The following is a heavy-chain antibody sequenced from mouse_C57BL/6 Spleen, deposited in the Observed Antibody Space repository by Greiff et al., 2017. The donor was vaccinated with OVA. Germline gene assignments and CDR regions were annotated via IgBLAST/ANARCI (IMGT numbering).Heavy chain of an antibody. CDR1: GYTFTSYW. Sequence: QVQLQQPGAELVKPGASVKLSCKASGYTFTSYWMQWVKQRPGQGLEWIGEIDPSDSYTNYNQKFKGKATLTVDTSSSTAYMQLNSLTAEDSAVYYCASAYSDYWGQGTTLTVSS. V-gene: IGHV1-50*01. CDR3: ASAYSDY. CDR2: IDPSDSYT. J-gene: IGHJ2*01.